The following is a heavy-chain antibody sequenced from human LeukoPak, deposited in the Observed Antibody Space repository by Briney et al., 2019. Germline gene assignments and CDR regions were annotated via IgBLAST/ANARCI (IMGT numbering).Heavy chain of an antibody. Sequence: GGSLRLSCAASGVTLSNIWMYWVRQAPGKGLDWVALINPDGSITTYTDSVKGRFTISRDNSKNTLYLQMNSLRAEDTAVYYCAKASIFGDTKYFQHWGQGTLVTVSS. V-gene: IGHV3-74*01. D-gene: IGHD3-3*01. CDR3: AKASIFGDTKYFQH. CDR1: GVTLSNIW. J-gene: IGHJ1*01. CDR2: INPDGSIT.